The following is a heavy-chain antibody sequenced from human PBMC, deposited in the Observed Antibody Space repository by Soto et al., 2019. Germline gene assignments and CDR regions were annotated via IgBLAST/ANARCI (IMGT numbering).Heavy chain of an antibody. V-gene: IGHV5-51*01. J-gene: IGHJ6*02. CDR2: IYPDDSDT. CDR3: ARSYDFWSGYQAPDV. Sequence: LKISCKGSGYSFTSYWIVWVRQMPWKGLEWMGIIYPDDSDTRYSPSFQGQVTISADKSISTAYLQWSSLKASDTAMYYCARSYDFWSGYQAPDVWGQGTTVTAP. CDR1: GYSFTSYW. D-gene: IGHD3-3*01.